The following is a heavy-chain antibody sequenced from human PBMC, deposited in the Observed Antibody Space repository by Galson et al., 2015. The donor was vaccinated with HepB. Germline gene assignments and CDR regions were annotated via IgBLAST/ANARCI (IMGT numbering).Heavy chain of an antibody. CDR2: INPSDGST. V-gene: IGHV1-46*01. D-gene: IGHD3-16*01. CDR3: ARVSYDSVGYFDS. J-gene: IGHJ4*02. Sequence: SVKVSCKASGYTFTNHFIHWVRQAPGQGLEWMGVINPSDGSTNYAQKFRDRVTMTRETSTNTVYMELSSLRFEDTAVYYCARVSYDSVGYFDSWGQGTLVTVSS. CDR1: GYTFTNHF.